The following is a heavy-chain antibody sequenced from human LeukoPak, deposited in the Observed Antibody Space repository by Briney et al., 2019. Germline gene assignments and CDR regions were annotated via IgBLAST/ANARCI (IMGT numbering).Heavy chain of an antibody. J-gene: IGHJ6*04. V-gene: IGHV1-69*06. Sequence: ASVKVSCKASGGTFSSYAISWVRQAPGQGLEWMGGIIPIFGTANYAQKFQGRVTITADKSTSTAYMELSSLRSEDTAVYYCAAGVWFGELPNLYYYYGMDVWGKGTTVTVSS. D-gene: IGHD3-10*01. CDR2: IIPIFGTA. CDR1: GGTFSSYA. CDR3: AAGVWFGELPNLYYYYGMDV.